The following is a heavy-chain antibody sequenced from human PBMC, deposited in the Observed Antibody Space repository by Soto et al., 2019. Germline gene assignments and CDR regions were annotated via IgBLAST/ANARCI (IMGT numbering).Heavy chain of an antibody. D-gene: IGHD4-17*01. Sequence: GGYLRLSCAASGFTFDDFSMHWVRHTPRKGLEWVSGISWNSGSIGYADSVKGRFSISRDNAKNSLYLQLNSLRTEDTALYFCTRASHSDFGDYGYFEFWGQGTLVTVSS. CDR3: TRASHSDFGDYGYFEF. V-gene: IGHV3-9*01. CDR1: GFTFDDFS. CDR2: ISWNSGSI. J-gene: IGHJ4*02.